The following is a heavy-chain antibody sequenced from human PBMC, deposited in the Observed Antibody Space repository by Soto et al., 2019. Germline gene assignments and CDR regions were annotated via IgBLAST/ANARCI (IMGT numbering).Heavy chain of an antibody. V-gene: IGHV3-23*01. CDR1: GFSFSSYD. D-gene: IGHD1-26*01. CDR3: AKGRETTTSAKFCFGN. Sequence: GSLRLSCAASGFSFSSYDMTWVRQAPGQGLEWVSSLSVTGGGPYYADSVRGRFTMSRDNSKNTLALEMSGLRADDSAVYYCAKGRETTTSAKFCFGNWGQGTLVTVSS. CDR2: LSVTGGGP. J-gene: IGHJ4*02.